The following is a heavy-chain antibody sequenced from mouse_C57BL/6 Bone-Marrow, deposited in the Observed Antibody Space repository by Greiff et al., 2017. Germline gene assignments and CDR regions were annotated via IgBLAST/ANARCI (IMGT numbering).Heavy chain of an antibody. Sequence: PAAAVDFSRYWMSWVRRAPGKGLEWIGEINPDSSTINYAPSLKDKFIISRDNAKNTLYLQMSKVRSEDTALYYCASHYDYGGYWYFDVWGTGTTVTVSS. CDR2: INPDSSTI. J-gene: IGHJ1*03. D-gene: IGHD2-4*01. V-gene: IGHV4-1*01. CDR3: ASHYDYGGYWYFDV. CDR1: AVDFSRYW.